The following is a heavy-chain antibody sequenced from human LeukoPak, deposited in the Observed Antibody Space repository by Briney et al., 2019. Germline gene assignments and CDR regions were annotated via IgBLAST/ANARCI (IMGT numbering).Heavy chain of an antibody. CDR2: ISAYNGNT. CDR3: TRGGSDCSGGKCPYSWFDP. CDR1: GYTFTGYY. V-gene: IGHV1-18*04. D-gene: IGHD2-15*01. Sequence: ASVKVSCKASGYTFTGYYMHWVREAPGQGLEWMGWISAYNGNTNYAQKLQGRVTMTTDTSTSTAYMELRSLTSDDTAVYYCTRGGSDCSGGKCPYSWFDPWGQGTLVTVSS. J-gene: IGHJ5*02.